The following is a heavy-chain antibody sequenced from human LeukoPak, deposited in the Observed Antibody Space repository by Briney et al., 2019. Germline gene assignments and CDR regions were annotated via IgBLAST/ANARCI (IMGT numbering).Heavy chain of an antibody. D-gene: IGHD1-14*01. CDR2: INPNSGGT. CDR1: GYTFTGYY. V-gene: IGHV1-2*04. CDR3: ARARIRPDDAFDI. J-gene: IGHJ3*02. Sequence: ASVKVSCKASGYTFTGYYMHWVRQAPGQGLEWMGWINPNSGGTNYAQKFQGWVTMTRDTSISTAYMELSRLRSDDTAVYYCARARIRPDDAFDIWGQGTMVTVSS.